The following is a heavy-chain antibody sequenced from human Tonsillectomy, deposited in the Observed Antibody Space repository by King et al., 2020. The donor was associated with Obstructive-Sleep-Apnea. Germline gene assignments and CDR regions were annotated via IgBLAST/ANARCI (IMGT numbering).Heavy chain of an antibody. J-gene: IGHJ4*02. CDR1: GGSISSYY. Sequence: VPLQESGPGLVKPSETLSLTCTVSGGSISSYYWSWLRQPPGKGLEWIGYIYDSGSTNYNPSLKSRVTISVDTSKNQFSLKLSSVTAADTAVYYCAREAYSGSYNDYWGQGTLVTVSS. CDR3: AREAYSGSYNDY. V-gene: IGHV4-59*01. CDR2: IYDSGST. D-gene: IGHD1-26*01.